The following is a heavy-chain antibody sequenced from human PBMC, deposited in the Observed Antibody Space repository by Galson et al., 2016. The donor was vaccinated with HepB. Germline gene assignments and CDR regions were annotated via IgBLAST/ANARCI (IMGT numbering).Heavy chain of an antibody. CDR1: GLTFSTYS. CDR2: ISSSSAYK. Sequence: SLRLSCAASGLTFSTYSMNWVRQTPGKGLEWVSSISSSSAYKYYADSVEGRFTISRDNAKKSLYLEMNSLKDEDTGLYYCARDGVLRFLGNTWYFDLWGRGTMVGVSA. CDR3: ARDGVLRFLGNTWYFDL. D-gene: IGHD3-3*01. V-gene: IGHV3-21*01. J-gene: IGHJ2*01.